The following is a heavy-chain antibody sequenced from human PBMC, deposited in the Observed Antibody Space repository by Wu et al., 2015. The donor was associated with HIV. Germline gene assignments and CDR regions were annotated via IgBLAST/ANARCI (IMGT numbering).Heavy chain of an antibody. CDR3: ARDPGGQWLVQYYFDY. Sequence: QVQLVQSGAEVKKPGASVKVSCKASGYTFTGYYMHWVRQAPGQGLEWMGWINPNSGGTNYAQKFQGRVTMTRDTSISTAYMELSRLRSDDTAVYYCARDPGGQWLVQYYFDYWGQGTLVTVSS. J-gene: IGHJ4*02. V-gene: IGHV1-2*02. CDR1: GYTFTGYY. D-gene: IGHD6-19*01. CDR2: INPNSGGT.